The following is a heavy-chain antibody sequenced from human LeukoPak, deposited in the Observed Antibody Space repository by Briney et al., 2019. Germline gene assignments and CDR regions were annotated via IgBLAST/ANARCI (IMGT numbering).Heavy chain of an antibody. J-gene: IGHJ6*03. CDR1: GFTFTGHS. CDR2: VGNDEKTK. Sequence: GRSLRLSCVASGFTFTGHSMHWVRQAPGKGLEWVAVVGNDEKTKFYADSVKGRFTISRDNAKNSLYLEMNSPRAEDTAVYYCARPQLGMDYSYYMDLWGNGTMVTVSS. V-gene: IGHV3-30*04. D-gene: IGHD7-27*01. CDR3: ARPQLGMDYSYYMDL.